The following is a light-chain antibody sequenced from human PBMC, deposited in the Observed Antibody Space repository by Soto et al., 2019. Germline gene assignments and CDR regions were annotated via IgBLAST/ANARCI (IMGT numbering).Light chain of an antibody. J-gene: IGKJ2*01. CDR3: QHSYSTLYT. CDR2: AAS. CDR1: QTISRS. V-gene: IGKV1-39*01. Sequence: DIQMTQSPSSLSASVGDRVTITCRASQTISRSLNWYQQKPGKAPNILMYAASNLRNGVPSRFSGGGSGTDFNLTISSLQPGYSATYYCQHSYSTLYTFGQGTKLEIK.